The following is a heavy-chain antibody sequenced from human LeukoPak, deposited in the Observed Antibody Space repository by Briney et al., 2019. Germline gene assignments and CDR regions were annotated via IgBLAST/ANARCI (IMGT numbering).Heavy chain of an antibody. J-gene: IGHJ4*02. CDR3: ARITDPDYRSGWSGADY. D-gene: IGHD6-19*01. CDR2: IYPTGHT. V-gene: IGHV4-4*07. Sequence: SETLSLTCIVSGGSISSYYWSWIRQPAGKGLEWIGRIYPTGHTHYNPSLKSRVTMSVDTSKNQFSLKMTSLTAADTAVYYCARITDPDYRSGWSGADYWGRGTQVTVSA. CDR1: GGSISSYY.